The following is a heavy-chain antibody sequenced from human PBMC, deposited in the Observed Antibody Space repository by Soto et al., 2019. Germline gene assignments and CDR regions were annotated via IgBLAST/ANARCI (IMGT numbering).Heavy chain of an antibody. Sequence: GASVKVSCKASGGTFSSYTISWVRQAPGQGLEWMGRIIPILGIANYAQKFQGRVTITADKSTSTAYMELSSLRSEDTAVYYCARTRRDGYKSTSYYGMDVWGQGTTVTVSS. CDR2: IIPILGIA. D-gene: IGHD5-12*01. J-gene: IGHJ6*02. CDR3: ARTRRDGYKSTSYYGMDV. CDR1: GGTFSSYT. V-gene: IGHV1-69*02.